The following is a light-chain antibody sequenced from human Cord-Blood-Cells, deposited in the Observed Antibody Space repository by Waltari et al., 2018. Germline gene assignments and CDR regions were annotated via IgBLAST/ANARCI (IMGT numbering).Light chain of an antibody. CDR2: AAS. Sequence: DIQMTQSPSSLSASVGDRVTITCQASQDISNYLNWYQQKPGKAPKLLIYAASSLQSGVPSRFSGSGSGTDFTLTISSLQPEDFATYYCQQIYSTPWTFGQGTKVEIK. J-gene: IGKJ1*01. CDR1: QDISNY. CDR3: QQIYSTPWT. V-gene: IGKV1-39*01.